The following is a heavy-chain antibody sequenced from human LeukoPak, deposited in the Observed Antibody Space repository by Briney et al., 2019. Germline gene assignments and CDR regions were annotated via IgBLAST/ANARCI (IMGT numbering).Heavy chain of an antibody. CDR3: ARGVYCSSTSCYFFDY. J-gene: IGHJ4*02. Sequence: PSETLSLTCTVSGGSISSGGYYWSWIRQPPGKGLEWIGYIYHSGSTYYNPSLKSRVTISVDRSKNQLSLKLSSVTAADTAVYYCARGVYCSSTSCYFFDYWGQGTLVTVSS. CDR2: IYHSGST. CDR1: GGSISSGGYY. D-gene: IGHD2-2*01. V-gene: IGHV4-30-2*01.